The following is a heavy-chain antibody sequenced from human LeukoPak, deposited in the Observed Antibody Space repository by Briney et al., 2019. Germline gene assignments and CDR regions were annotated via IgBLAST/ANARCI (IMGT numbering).Heavy chain of an antibody. CDR1: GFTFSSYA. D-gene: IGHD1-26*01. Sequence: GGSLRLSCAASGFTFSSYAMSWVRQAPGKGLEWVSAISGSGGSTYYADSVKGRFTISRDNAKNSLYLQMNSLRAEDTAVYYCARDRYGVGATTEGGLDFDYWGQGTLVTVSS. V-gene: IGHV3-23*01. J-gene: IGHJ4*02. CDR2: ISGSGGST. CDR3: ARDRYGVGATTEGGLDFDY.